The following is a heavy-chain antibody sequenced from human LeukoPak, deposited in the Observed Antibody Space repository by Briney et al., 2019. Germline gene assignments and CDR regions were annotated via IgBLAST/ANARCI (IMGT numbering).Heavy chain of an antibody. J-gene: IGHJ6*03. D-gene: IGHD2-2*02. CDR1: GYTFTGYY. V-gene: IGHV1-2*02. Sequence: ASVKVSCKASGYTFTGYYMHWVRQAPGRGLEWMGWINPNSGGTNYAQKFQGRVTMTRDTSISTAYMELSRLRSDDTAVYYCARSLPAAIGSYYYYMDVWGKGTTVTVSS. CDR3: ARSLPAAIGSYYYYMDV. CDR2: INPNSGGT.